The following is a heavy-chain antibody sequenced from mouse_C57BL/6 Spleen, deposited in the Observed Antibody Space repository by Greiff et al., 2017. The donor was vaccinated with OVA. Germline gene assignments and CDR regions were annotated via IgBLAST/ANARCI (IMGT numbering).Heavy chain of an antibody. V-gene: IGHV1-81*01. J-gene: IGHJ2*01. CDR3: AREGIYYGSSPLDY. CDR1: GYTFTSYG. D-gene: IGHD1-1*01. CDR2: IYPRSGNT. Sequence: VQLQQSGAELARPGASVKLSCKASGYTFTSYGISWVKQSTGQGLEWIGEIYPRSGNTYYNEKFKGKATLTADKSSSTAYMELRSLTSEDYAVYFCAREGIYYGSSPLDYWGQGTTLTVSS.